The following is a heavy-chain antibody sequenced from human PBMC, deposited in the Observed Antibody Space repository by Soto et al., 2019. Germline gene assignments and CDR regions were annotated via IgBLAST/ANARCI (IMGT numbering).Heavy chain of an antibody. CDR1: GGSISSGGYY. CDR3: ARLTPYSGYEFDDAFDI. D-gene: IGHD5-12*01. V-gene: IGHV4-31*03. Sequence: SETLSLTCTVSGGSISSGGYYWSWIRQHPGKGLEWIGYIYYSGSTYYNPSLKSRVTISVDTSKNQFSLKLSSVTAADTAVYYCARLTPYSGYEFDDAFDIWGQGTMVTVS. CDR2: IYYSGST. J-gene: IGHJ3*02.